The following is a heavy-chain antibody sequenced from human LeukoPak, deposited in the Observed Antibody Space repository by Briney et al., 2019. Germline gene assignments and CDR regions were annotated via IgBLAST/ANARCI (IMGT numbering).Heavy chain of an antibody. J-gene: IGHJ4*02. V-gene: IGHV4-39*01. Sequence: SETLSLTCTVSGGSISSSSYYWGWLRQPPGKGLEWIGSIYYSGSTYYNPSLKSRVTISVDTSKNQFSLKLSSVTAADTAVYYCARQRSLPQNFDYWGQGTLVTVSS. CDR3: ARQRSLPQNFDY. CDR1: GGSISSSSYY. D-gene: IGHD3-10*01. CDR2: IYYSGST.